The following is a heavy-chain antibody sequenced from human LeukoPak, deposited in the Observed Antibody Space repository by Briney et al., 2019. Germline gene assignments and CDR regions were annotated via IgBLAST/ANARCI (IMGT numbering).Heavy chain of an antibody. CDR3: ARENWLFSFDY. D-gene: IGHD3-22*01. CDR1: GFTFSYYG. CDR2: VRFDGNDK. V-gene: IGHV3-30*02. Sequence: GGSLRISCAASGFTFSYYGMHWVRQAPGKGLEWVAFVRFDGNDKFYADSVKGRFTISRDTSKNTLYLQMNSLRAEDTAVYYCARENWLFSFDYWGQGTLVTVSS. J-gene: IGHJ4*02.